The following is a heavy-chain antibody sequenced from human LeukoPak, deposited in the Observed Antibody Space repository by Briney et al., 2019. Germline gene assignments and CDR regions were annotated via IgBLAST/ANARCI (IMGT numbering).Heavy chain of an antibody. CDR2: IIPIFGIA. Sequence: ASVKVSCKASGGTFSSYAISWVRQAPGQGLEWMGRIIPIFGIANYAQKFQGRVTITADKSTSTAYMERSSLRSEDTAVYYCARIHCSGGSCYPYYFDYWGQGTLVTVSS. J-gene: IGHJ4*02. CDR1: GGTFSSYA. D-gene: IGHD2-15*01. CDR3: ARIHCSGGSCYPYYFDY. V-gene: IGHV1-69*04.